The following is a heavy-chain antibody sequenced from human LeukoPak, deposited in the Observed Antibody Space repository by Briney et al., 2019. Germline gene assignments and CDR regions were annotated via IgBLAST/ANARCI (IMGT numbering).Heavy chain of an antibody. D-gene: IGHD2-2*02. Sequence: QPGGSLRLSCAASGFTFSSYGMHWVRQAPGKGLEWVAFIRYDGSNKYYADSVKGRFTISRDNSKNTLYLQMNSLRAEDTAVYYCAKDRGTYTYTNWFDPWGQGTLVTVSS. CDR1: GFTFSSYG. J-gene: IGHJ5*02. CDR3: AKDRGTYTYTNWFDP. V-gene: IGHV3-30*02. CDR2: IRYDGSNK.